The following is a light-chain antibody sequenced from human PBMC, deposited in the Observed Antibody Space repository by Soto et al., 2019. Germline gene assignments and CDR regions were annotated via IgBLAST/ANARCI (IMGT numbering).Light chain of an antibody. CDR1: SSNIGSNT. Sequence: QSVLTQPPSASGTPGQRVTISCSGSSSNIGSNTVNWYQQLPGTAPKLLIYSNNQRPSGVTGRFSGSKSGTSASLAISGLQAEEEADYYCAAWDDSLNGLYVFGNGTKVTVL. V-gene: IGLV1-44*01. J-gene: IGLJ1*01. CDR3: AAWDDSLNGLYV. CDR2: SNN.